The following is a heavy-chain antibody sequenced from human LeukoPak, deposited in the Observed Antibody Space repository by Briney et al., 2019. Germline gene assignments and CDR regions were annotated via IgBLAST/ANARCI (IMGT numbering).Heavy chain of an antibody. Sequence: GGSLRLSCAASGFTFSSYSMNWVRQAPGKGLEWVSSISSNSSYIYYADSARGRFTISRDNAKNSLYLQMNSLSAEDTAEYYCARDGRGSYYVGKAFDIWGQGIMVIVSS. CDR1: GFTFSSYS. CDR2: ISSNSSYI. J-gene: IGHJ3*02. V-gene: IGHV3-21*01. D-gene: IGHD3-10*01. CDR3: ARDGRGSYYVGKAFDI.